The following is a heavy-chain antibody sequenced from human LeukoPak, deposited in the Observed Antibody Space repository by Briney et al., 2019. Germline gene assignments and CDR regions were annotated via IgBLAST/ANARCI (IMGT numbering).Heavy chain of an antibody. CDR1: GGSISSGSYY. V-gene: IGHV4-61*02. CDR2: IYTSGST. J-gene: IGHJ4*02. D-gene: IGHD6-13*01. CDR3: ARDAPRSSWYLDY. Sequence: SQTLSLTCTVSGGSISSGSYYWSWIRQPAGKGLEYIGRIYTSGSTNYNPSLESRVTILVDTSKNQFSLKLSSVTAADTAVYFCARDAPRSSWYLDYWGQGTLVTVSS.